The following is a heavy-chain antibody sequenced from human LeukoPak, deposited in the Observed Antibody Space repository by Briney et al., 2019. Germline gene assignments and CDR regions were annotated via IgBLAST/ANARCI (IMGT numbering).Heavy chain of an antibody. V-gene: IGHV1-69*13. Sequence: SVKVSCKASGGTFSSYAISWVRQAPGQGLEWMGGIIPIIGTANYAQKFQGRVTITADESTSTAYMELSSLRSEDTAVYYCACAPVEYNDDSSGYHWGQGTLVTVSS. CDR3: ACAPVEYNDDSSGYH. D-gene: IGHD3-22*01. CDR1: GGTFSSYA. J-gene: IGHJ4*02. CDR2: IIPIIGTA.